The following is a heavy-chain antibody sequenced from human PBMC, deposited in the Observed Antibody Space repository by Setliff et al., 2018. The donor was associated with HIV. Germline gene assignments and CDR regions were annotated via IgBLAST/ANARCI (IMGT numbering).Heavy chain of an antibody. CDR1: GGSVTSYY. D-gene: IGHD1-1*01. J-gene: IGHJ4*02. V-gene: IGHV4-59*02. CDR3: ARGSWKDEAQGYFFDH. CDR2: IYHTGIT. Sequence: PSETLSLTCTVSGGSVTSYYWSWIRQSPEKGLEWIGYIYHTGITNYNPSLKSRLSTSIDTSKNQFSLSLRSVTAADTAVYYCARGSWKDEAQGYFFDHWGQGTLVTVSS.